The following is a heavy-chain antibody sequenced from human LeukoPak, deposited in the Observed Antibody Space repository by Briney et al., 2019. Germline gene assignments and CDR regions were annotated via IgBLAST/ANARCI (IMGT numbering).Heavy chain of an antibody. CDR2: IIPIFGTT. V-gene: IGHV1-69*13. CDR3: ARARTYYDILTGNYYYYGMDV. D-gene: IGHD3-9*01. CDR1: GYTFTGYY. J-gene: IGHJ6*02. Sequence: SVKVSCKASGYTFTGYYMHWVRQAPGQGLEWMGGIIPIFGTTNYAQKFQGRVTIIADDSTSTAYMELSSLRSEDTAVYYCARARTYYDILTGNYYYYGMDVWGQGTTVTVSS.